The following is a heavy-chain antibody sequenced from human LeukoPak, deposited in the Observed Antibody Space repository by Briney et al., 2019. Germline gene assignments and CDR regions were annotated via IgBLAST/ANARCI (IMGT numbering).Heavy chain of an antibody. Sequence: GGSLRLSCAACGFTVSSNYVSWVRQAPGKGLEWVSVIYSGGSTYYADSVKGRFTISRDNSKNTLYLQMNSLRAEDTAVYYCAKDPHYDSSGSYYYYYMDVWGKGTTVTISS. CDR2: IYSGGST. J-gene: IGHJ6*03. CDR1: GFTVSSNY. D-gene: IGHD3-22*01. V-gene: IGHV3-66*01. CDR3: AKDPHYDSSGSYYYYYMDV.